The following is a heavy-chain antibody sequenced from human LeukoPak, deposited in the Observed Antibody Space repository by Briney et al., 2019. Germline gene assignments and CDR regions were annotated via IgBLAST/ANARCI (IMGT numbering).Heavy chain of an antibody. D-gene: IGHD1-26*01. CDR3: ARDKGVVGTLAP. CDR1: GFMFSSYW. CDR2: IKEDGSEK. J-gene: IGHJ5*02. Sequence: GGSLRLSCAASGFMFSSYWMSWVRQAPEKGLEWVANIKEDGSEKYYVDSVKGRFTISRDNAKKSLYLQMNSLRAEDTGIYYCARDKGVVGTLAPWGQGTLVTVSS. V-gene: IGHV3-7*01.